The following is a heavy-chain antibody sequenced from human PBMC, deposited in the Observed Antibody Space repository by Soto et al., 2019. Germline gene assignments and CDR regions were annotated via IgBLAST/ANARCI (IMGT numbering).Heavy chain of an antibody. V-gene: IGHV2-26*01. CDR2: IFSDNER. J-gene: IGHJ6*02. Sequence: SGPTLVNPTATLTLTCTVSGSSLTTGKMGVSWIRQPPGKALERLAHIFSDNERSYSTSLQGRLTISKDTSGSQVVLSMTNVDPVDTATYYCARMNVDSYQFYYAMDVWGQGTTVTVSS. CDR3: ARMNVDSYQFYYAMDV. CDR1: GSSLTTGKMG. D-gene: IGHD4-17*01.